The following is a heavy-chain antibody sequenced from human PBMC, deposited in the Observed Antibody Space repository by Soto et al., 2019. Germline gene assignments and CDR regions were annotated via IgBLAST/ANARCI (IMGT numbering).Heavy chain of an antibody. Sequence: QVQLQESGPRLVKPSGTLSLTCGVSGDSFSSSNLWTWVRQSPGKGLEWIGDILHTGSTDYSPSLRSRVTRSIDASKKEFYLNLTSVTATDTAIYYCARSPRRVDGKWYLDSWGQGALVTVSS. D-gene: IGHD2-15*01. V-gene: IGHV4-4*02. J-gene: IGHJ4*02. CDR3: ARSPRRVDGKWYLDS. CDR1: GDSFSSSNL. CDR2: ILHTGST.